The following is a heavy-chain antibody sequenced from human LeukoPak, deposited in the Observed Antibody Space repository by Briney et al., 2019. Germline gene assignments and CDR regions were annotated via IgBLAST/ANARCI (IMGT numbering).Heavy chain of an antibody. V-gene: IGHV4-39*01. CDR3: ARHELGIVGATKVNWFDP. D-gene: IGHD1-26*01. J-gene: IGHJ5*02. CDR1: GGSISSSSYY. CDR2: IYYSGST. Sequence: SETLSLTCTVSGGSISSSSYYWGWIRQPPGKGLEWIGSIYYSGSTYYNPSLKSRVTISVDTSKNQFFLKLSSVTAADTAVYYCARHELGIVGATKVNWFDPWGQGTLVTVSS.